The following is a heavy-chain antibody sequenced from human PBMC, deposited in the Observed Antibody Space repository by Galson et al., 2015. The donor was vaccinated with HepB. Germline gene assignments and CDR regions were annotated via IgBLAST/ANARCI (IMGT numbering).Heavy chain of an antibody. Sequence: SLRLSCAASGFTFSSYGMHWVRQAPGKGLEWMAVISYDGSIKFYSDSVKGRLTISRDNSKNALYLQMNSLRPEDTAVYYCAKEARVMVRGARGYFDYWGQGTLVTVSS. D-gene: IGHD3-10*01. CDR3: AKEARVMVRGARGYFDY. CDR2: ISYDGSIK. J-gene: IGHJ4*02. V-gene: IGHV3-30*18. CDR1: GFTFSSYG.